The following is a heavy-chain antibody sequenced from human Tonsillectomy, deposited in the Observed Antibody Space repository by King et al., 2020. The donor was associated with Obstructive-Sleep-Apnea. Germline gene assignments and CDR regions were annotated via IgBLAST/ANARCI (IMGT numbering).Heavy chain of an antibody. J-gene: IGHJ6*02. Sequence: QLVQSGAEVRKTGSSVKISCKNSGYIFTYRYLHWVRQAPGQALEWMGWITPYNGYTKYAQRFQDRVTITRATSLDTLYLEVRSLRSEDTAKYFCARSPLHGDSGGMPVWGQGTTVTVSS. D-gene: IGHD3-10*01. V-gene: IGHV1-45*02. CDR3: ARSPLHGDSGGMPV. CDR1: GYIFTYRY. CDR2: ITPYNGYT.